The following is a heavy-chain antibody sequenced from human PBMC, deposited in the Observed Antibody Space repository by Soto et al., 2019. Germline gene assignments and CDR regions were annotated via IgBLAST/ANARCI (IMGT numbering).Heavy chain of an antibody. CDR1: GFTFSDYY. CDR3: AREDYYDGSGYYSY. D-gene: IGHD3-22*01. CDR2: ISSSSDYT. V-gene: IGHV3-11*05. J-gene: IGHJ4*02. Sequence: QVQLVESGGGLVKPGGSLRLSCAASGFTFSDYYMSWIRQAPGKGLEWVSYISSSSDYTNYADSVKGRFTISRDNAKNSLYLPMNRLRAEDTAVYYCAREDYYDGSGYYSYWGQGTLVSVSS.